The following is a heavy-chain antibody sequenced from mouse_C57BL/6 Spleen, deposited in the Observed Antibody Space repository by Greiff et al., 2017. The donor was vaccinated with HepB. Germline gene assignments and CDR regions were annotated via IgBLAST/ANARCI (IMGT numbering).Heavy chain of an antibody. CDR2: IYPSDSET. D-gene: IGHD1-1*01. CDR1: GYTFTSYW. V-gene: IGHV1-61*01. CDR3: ARSYGSSYDYFDY. Sequence: VQLQQPGAELVRPGSSVKLSCKASGYTFTSYWMDWVKQRPGQGLEWIGNIYPSDSETHYNQKFKDKATLTVDKSSSTAYMQLSSLTSEDSAVYNCARSYGSSYDYFDYWGQGTTLTVSS. J-gene: IGHJ2*01.